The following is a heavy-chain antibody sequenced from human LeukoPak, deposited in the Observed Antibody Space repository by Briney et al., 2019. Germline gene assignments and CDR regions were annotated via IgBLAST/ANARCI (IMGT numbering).Heavy chain of an antibody. CDR1: GGSFSGYY. D-gene: IGHD2-2*03. CDR3: ARDPGYCSSTSCWRGNAFDI. CDR2: IYYSGST. J-gene: IGHJ3*02. Sequence: SETLSLTCAVYGGSFSGYYWSWIRQPPGKGLEWIGTIYYSGSTYYNPSLKSRVTISVDTSKNQFSLKLSSVTAADTAVYYCARDPGYCSSTSCWRGNAFDIWGQGTMVTVSS. V-gene: IGHV4-34*01.